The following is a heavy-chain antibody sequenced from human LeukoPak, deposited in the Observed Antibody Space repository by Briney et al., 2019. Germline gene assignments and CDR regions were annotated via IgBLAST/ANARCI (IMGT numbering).Heavy chain of an antibody. CDR3: ARGKHIVVVTAPNWFDP. CDR2: INPSGGST. CDR1: GYTFTSYY. J-gene: IGHJ5*02. D-gene: IGHD2-21*02. Sequence: GASVKVSCKASGYTFTSYYMHWVRQAPGQWLEWMGIINPSGGSTSYAQKFQGRVTMTMDTSTSTVYMELSSLRSEDTAVYYCARGKHIVVVTAPNWFDPWGQGTLVTVSS. V-gene: IGHV1-46*01.